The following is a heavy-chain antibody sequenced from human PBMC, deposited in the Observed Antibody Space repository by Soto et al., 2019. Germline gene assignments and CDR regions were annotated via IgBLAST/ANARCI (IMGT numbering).Heavy chain of an antibody. CDR1: GASIISGRHS. Sequence: SSETLSLTCTVSGASIISGRHSWGWIRQPPGKGLDWIGTVGCGGITYYNPSLRSRISISLDTSKNHLSLRLTSVTAEDTALYYCARESEDLTSNFDYWGQGTLVTVSS. CDR2: VGCGGIT. J-gene: IGHJ4*02. CDR3: ARESEDLTSNFDY. V-gene: IGHV4-39*02.